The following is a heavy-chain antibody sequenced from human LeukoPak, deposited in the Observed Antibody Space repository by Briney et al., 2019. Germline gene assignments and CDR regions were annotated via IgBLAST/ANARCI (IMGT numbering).Heavy chain of an antibody. Sequence: ASVKVSCKASGYTFTSYGISWVRQAPGQGLEWMGWISAYNGNTNYAQKLQGRVTMTTDTSTSTAYMELRSLRSDDTAVYYCARDGYHDSSGYYSYWGQGTLVTVSS. J-gene: IGHJ4*02. CDR3: ARDGYHDSSGYYSY. CDR1: GYTFTSYG. V-gene: IGHV1-18*01. D-gene: IGHD3-22*01. CDR2: ISAYNGNT.